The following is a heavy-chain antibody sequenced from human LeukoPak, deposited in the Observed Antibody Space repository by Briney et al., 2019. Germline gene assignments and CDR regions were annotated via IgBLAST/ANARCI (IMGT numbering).Heavy chain of an antibody. CDR2: MSAYNGNT. D-gene: IGHD6-13*01. J-gene: IGHJ4*02. Sequence: GASVKVSCKASGYTFTSYVISWVRQARGQGLEWMGCMSAYNGNTNYAQKLQGRVTMTTDTSTSTAYMELRSLRSDDTAVYYCERDVAAAAGTGYWGQGTLVTVSS. V-gene: IGHV1-18*01. CDR3: ERDVAAAAGTGY. CDR1: GYTFTSYV.